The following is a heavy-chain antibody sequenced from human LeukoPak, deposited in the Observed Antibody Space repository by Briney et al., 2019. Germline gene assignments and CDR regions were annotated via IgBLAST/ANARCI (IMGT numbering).Heavy chain of an antibody. D-gene: IGHD3-22*01. CDR1: GGSISGNY. J-gene: IGHJ1*01. CDR3: ARGVRYYDSSGYYNEYFQH. CDR2: ISSSGNT. V-gene: IGHV4-4*07. Sequence: SETLSLTCTVSGGSISGNYWSWIRQPAGKGLEWIGRISSSGNTNYNPSLKSRVTISVDTSKNQFSLKLSSVTAADTAVYYCARGVRYYDSSGYYNEYFQHWGQGTLVTVSS.